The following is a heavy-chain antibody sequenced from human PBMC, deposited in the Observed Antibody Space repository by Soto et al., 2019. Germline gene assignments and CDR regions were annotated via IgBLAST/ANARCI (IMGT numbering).Heavy chain of an antibody. D-gene: IGHD6-13*01. J-gene: IGHJ2*01. CDR2: IWYDGSNK. Sequence: QVQLVESGGGVVQPGRSLRLSCAASGFTFSSYGMHWVRQAPGKGLEWVAVIWYDGSNKYYADSVKGRFTISRDNSKNTLYLQMNSLRAEDTAVYYCASEPSSSWYGWYFDLWGRGTLVTVSS. CDR3: ASEPSSSWYGWYFDL. CDR1: GFTFSSYG. V-gene: IGHV3-33*01.